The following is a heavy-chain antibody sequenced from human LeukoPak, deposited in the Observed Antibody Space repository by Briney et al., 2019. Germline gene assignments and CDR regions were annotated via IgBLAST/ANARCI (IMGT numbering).Heavy chain of an antibody. D-gene: IGHD3-22*01. V-gene: IGHV1-69*13. CDR3: ARDTDSSGYYYRYYFDY. CDR2: IIPIFGTA. CDR1: RGTFSSYA. J-gene: IGHJ4*02. Sequence: SVKVSCKASRGTFSSYAISWVRQAPGQGLEWMGGIIPIFGTANYAQKFQGRVTITADESTSTAYMELSSLRSEDTAVYYCARDTDSSGYYYRYYFDYWGQGTLVTVSS.